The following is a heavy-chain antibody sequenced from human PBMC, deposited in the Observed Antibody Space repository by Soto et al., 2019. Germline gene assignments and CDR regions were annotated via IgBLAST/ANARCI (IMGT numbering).Heavy chain of an antibody. V-gene: IGHV2-5*02. CDR2: IYWDNDK. CDR3: AHLTVTPSYLDY. D-gene: IGHD4-4*01. Sequence: QITLKESGPTLVKPTQTLTLTCTFSGFSLSTSGVGVGWIRQPPGKALEWLALIYWDNDKRYSPSLKSRLTITKDTSKNQVVLTMTNMDPVDTATYYCAHLTVTPSYLDYWGQGTLVTVSS. CDR1: GFSLSTSGVG. J-gene: IGHJ4*02.